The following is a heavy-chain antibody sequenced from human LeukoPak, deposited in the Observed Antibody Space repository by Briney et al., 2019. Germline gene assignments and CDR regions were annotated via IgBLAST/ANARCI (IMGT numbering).Heavy chain of an antibody. CDR1: GYTFTGYY. CDR2: INPNSGGT. V-gene: IGHV1-2*02. CDR3: ARELPGIAAAADY. D-gene: IGHD6-13*01. Sequence: WASVKVSCKASGYTFTGYYMHWVRQAPGQGLEWMGWINPNSGGTDYAQKFQGRVTMTRDTSISTAYMELSRLRSDDTAVYYCARELPGIAAAADYWGQGTLVTVSS. J-gene: IGHJ4*02.